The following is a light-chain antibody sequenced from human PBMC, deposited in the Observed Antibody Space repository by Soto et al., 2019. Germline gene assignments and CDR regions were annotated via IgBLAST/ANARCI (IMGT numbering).Light chain of an antibody. Sequence: DIQMTQSPSSLSASVGVRVTITCRASQGISNYLAWYQQKPGKVPKLLIYAASTLQSGVPSRFSGSGSGPDFTLTISSLQPEYVAIYYCLKYNSASLTFGGGTKVGIK. CDR2: AAS. CDR3: LKYNSASLT. CDR1: QGISNY. J-gene: IGKJ4*01. V-gene: IGKV1-27*01.